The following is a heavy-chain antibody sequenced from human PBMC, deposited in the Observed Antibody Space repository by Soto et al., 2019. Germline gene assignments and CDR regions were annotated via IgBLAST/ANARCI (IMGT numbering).Heavy chain of an antibody. CDR1: GFTFSTYG. CDR2: GGSGGST. CDR3: VKFRGRAYHYYYMDV. Sequence: DVQLLESGGGLVQRGGSLRLSCAASGFTFSTYGMTWVRQAPGKGLEWVSYGGSGGSTNYADSVKGRFTISRDTTKNSLYLQMNSLRAEDTAVYYCVKFRGRAYHYYYMDVWGNGTTVTVSS. J-gene: IGHJ6*03. D-gene: IGHD3-16*01. V-gene: IGHV3-23*01.